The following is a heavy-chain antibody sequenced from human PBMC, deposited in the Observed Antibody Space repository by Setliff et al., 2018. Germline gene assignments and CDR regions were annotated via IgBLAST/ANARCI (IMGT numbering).Heavy chain of an antibody. J-gene: IGHJ4*02. V-gene: IGHV1-2*02. Sequence: GASVKVSCKASGHTLTGYYMHWVRQAPGQGLEWMGWINPNSGDTKYAQNFQGRVTMTRDTSITTFYMELSRLKSDDSAVYYCARLVRYCSTTTCQGASGDEYLGQGTLVTVSS. CDR1: GHTLTGYY. D-gene: IGHD2-8*01. CDR2: INPNSGDT. CDR3: ARLVRYCSTTTCQGASGDEY.